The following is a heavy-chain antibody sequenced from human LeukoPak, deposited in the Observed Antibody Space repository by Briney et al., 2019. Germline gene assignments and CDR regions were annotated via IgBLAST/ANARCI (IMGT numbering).Heavy chain of an antibody. J-gene: IGHJ5*02. CDR3: ARTGIAARPTVWFDP. D-gene: IGHD6-6*01. CDR1: GFTFSSYW. Sequence: GGSLRLSCAASGFTFSSYWMHWVRQAPGKGLVWVSHINSDGSSTNYADSVKGRFTISRDNAKNTLYPQMNSLRAEDTAVYYCARTGIAARPTVWFDPWGQGTLVTVS. CDR2: INSDGSST. V-gene: IGHV3-74*01.